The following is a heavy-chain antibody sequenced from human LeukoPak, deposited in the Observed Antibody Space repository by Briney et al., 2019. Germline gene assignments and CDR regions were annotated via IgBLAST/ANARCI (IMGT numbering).Heavy chain of an antibody. Sequence: TGGSLRLSCAASGFTFSSYAMHWVRQAPGKGLEWVAVISYDGSNKYYADSVKGRFTISRDNSKNTLYLQMNSLRAEDTAVYYCARDLLGSGSYPAGYWGQGTLVTVSS. CDR1: GFTFSSYA. CDR3: ARDLLGSGSYPAGY. D-gene: IGHD3-10*01. J-gene: IGHJ4*02. CDR2: ISYDGSNK. V-gene: IGHV3-30-3*01.